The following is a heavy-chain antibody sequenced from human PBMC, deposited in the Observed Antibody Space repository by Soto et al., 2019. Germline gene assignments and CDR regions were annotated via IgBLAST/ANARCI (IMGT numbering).Heavy chain of an antibody. CDR1: GFTFNSFD. V-gene: IGHV3-23*01. J-gene: IGHJ3*02. Sequence: PGGSLRLSCTASGFTFNSFDMNWVRQGPGKGLEWVSAISAGGGNTYYADSVKGRFTISRDNSRNTLTLQMNSLRADDTALYYCVRRDAFDIWGQGTMVTVSS. CDR2: ISAGGGNT. CDR3: VRRDAFDI.